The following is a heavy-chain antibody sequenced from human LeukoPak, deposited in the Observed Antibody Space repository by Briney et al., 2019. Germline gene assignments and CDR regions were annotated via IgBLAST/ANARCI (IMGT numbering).Heavy chain of an antibody. Sequence: GRSLRLSCAASGFTFNTYSMNWFRQAPGKGLEWISYIRDSTAIDYADSVGGRFTISRDNAENSLYLQMNSLRAEETAVYYCARDQHYAFDMWGQGTMVTVSS. CDR2: IRDSTAI. CDR1: GFTFNTYS. V-gene: IGHV3-48*01. CDR3: ARDQHYAFDM. J-gene: IGHJ3*02. D-gene: IGHD6-13*01.